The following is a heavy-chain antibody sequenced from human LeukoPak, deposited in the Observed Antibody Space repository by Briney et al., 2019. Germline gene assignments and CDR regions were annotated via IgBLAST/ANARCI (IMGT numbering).Heavy chain of an antibody. V-gene: IGHV4-4*02. CDR2: VHHGGAS. CDR3: ASHVTVLGTRGFDF. D-gene: IGHD6-19*01. CDR1: GDSIASHSW. Sequence: SGTLSLTCAVSGDSIASHSWWSWVRQPPGKGLEWIGEVHHGGASNYDPSLESRVTISVDKSKNRFTLNLRSVTAADTATYYCASHVTVLGTRGFDFWGRGTLVTVS. J-gene: IGHJ4*02.